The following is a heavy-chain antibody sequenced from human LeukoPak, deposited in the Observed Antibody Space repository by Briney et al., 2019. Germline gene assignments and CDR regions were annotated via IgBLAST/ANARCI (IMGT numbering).Heavy chain of an antibody. V-gene: IGHV3-20*04. CDR1: GFTFSNSA. CDR3: ARAPITSPFYFDY. CDR2: INWSGGST. Sequence: PGGSLRLSCAASGFTFSNSAMSWVRQAPGKGLEWVSGINWSGGSTGYADPLRGRFTISRDNAKNSLYLQMDSLRAEDTALYYCARAPITSPFYFDYWGQGTLVTVSS. D-gene: IGHD2-2*01. J-gene: IGHJ4*02.